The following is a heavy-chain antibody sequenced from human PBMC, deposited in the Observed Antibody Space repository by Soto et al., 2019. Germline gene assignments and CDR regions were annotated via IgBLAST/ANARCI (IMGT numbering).Heavy chain of an antibody. J-gene: IGHJ5*02. Sequence: QVQLVQSGAEVKKPGASVKVSCKASGYTFTSYDINWVRQATGQGLEWMGWMNPNSGNTGYAQKFQGRVTMTRNTSISTAYMELSRLRSEDTAVYYCARGTVVVPATGFDPWGQGTLVTVSS. D-gene: IGHD2-2*01. V-gene: IGHV1-8*01. CDR3: ARGTVVVPATGFDP. CDR1: GYTFTSYD. CDR2: MNPNSGNT.